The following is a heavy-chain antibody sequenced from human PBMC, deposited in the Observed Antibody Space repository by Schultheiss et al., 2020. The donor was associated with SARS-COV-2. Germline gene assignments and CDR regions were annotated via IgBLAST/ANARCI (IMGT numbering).Heavy chain of an antibody. J-gene: IGHJ6*03. CDR2: ISGSGGST. V-gene: IGHV3-23*01. CDR3: AKDPRIAAGGYYYYYMDV. D-gene: IGHD6-13*01. Sequence: GESLKISCAASGFTFSRYRMNWVRQAPGKGLEWVSAISGSGGSTYYADSVKGRFTISRDNSKNTLYLQMNSLRAEDTAVYYCAKDPRIAAGGYYYYYMDVWGKGTTVTVSS. CDR1: GFTFSRYR.